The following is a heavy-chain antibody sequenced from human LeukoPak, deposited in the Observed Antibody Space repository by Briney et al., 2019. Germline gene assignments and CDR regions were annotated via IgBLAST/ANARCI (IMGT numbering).Heavy chain of an antibody. CDR3: ARDRSLDEYYDILTGPFDY. V-gene: IGHV3-48*03. CDR2: ISSSGSTI. D-gene: IGHD3-9*01. J-gene: IGHJ4*02. CDR1: GFTFSSYE. Sequence: GGSLRLSCAASGFTFSSYEMNWVRPAPGKGLEWVSYISSSGSTIYYADSVKGRFTISRDNAKNSLYLQMNSLRAEDTAVYYCARDRSLDEYYDILTGPFDYWGQGTLVTVSS.